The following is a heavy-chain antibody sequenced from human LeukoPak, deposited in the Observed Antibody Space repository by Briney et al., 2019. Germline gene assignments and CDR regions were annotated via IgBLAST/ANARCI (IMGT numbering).Heavy chain of an antibody. V-gene: IGHV3-7*01. CDR1: GFNFNTYW. D-gene: IGHD3-10*01. CDR2: IKQDGSEK. CDR3: ARAKPKNMVRGLIMRRESRYYFDY. J-gene: IGHJ4*02. Sequence: GGSLRLSCAASGFNFNTYWMSWVRQAPGKGLEWVANIKQDGSEKFYVDSMKGRFTISRDNSKNSLYLQMNSLRAEDTAMYYCARAKPKNMVRGLIMRRESRYYFDYWGQGTLVTVSS.